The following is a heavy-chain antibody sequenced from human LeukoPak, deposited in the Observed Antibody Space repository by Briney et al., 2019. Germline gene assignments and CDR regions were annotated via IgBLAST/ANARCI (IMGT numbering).Heavy chain of an antibody. V-gene: IGHV3-53*05. Sequence: GGSLRLSCAAYGFTVSSNDMSWVRQVPGKGLEWVSLIYTGGSTYYAESVKGRFTISRDNSKNTLYLQMNSLRAEDTAVYYCARDDYGSGSYYNGIDYWGQGTLVTVSS. CDR3: ARDDYGSGSYYNGIDY. CDR1: GFTVSSND. CDR2: IYTGGST. D-gene: IGHD3-10*01. J-gene: IGHJ4*02.